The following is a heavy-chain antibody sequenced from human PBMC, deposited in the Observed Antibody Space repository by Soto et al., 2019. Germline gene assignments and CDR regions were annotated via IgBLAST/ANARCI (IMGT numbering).Heavy chain of an antibody. D-gene: IGHD2-21*02. CDR3: ARGGHVVVVTAALDY. CDR1: GDTFTDYY. J-gene: IGHJ4*02. V-gene: IGHV1-46*04. CDR2: VNPRGGHT. Sequence: QVQLMQSGAEVKKPGASVKVSCKASGDTFTDYYIHWVRQAPGQGLERMGTVNPRGGHTTYAQHLPGRVTMTRDTSTRTGYMGLTSLPSDDTAIYYCARGGHVVVVTAALDYWGQGTLVTVSS.